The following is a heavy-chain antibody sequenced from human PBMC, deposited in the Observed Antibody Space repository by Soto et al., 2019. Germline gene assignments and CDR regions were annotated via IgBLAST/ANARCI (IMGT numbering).Heavy chain of an antibody. CDR1: GFTVNNLY. Sequence: EVQLVESGGGLVQPGGSLTLSWAAFGFTVNNLYMTWVRQAPGKGLEWVSVCSSDGSRYYADSVKGRFTISQDYSKNTLYLEMNSLRAGDTAVYYCARDIFGGSYDFCHGGQGTLVTVSS. J-gene: IGHJ4*02. CDR2: CSSDGSR. D-gene: IGHD3-3*01. CDR3: ARDIFGGSYDFCH. V-gene: IGHV3-66*01.